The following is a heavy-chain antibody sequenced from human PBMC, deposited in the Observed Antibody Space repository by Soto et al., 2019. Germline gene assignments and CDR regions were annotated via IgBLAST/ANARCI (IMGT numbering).Heavy chain of an antibody. D-gene: IGHD2-21*01. J-gene: IGHJ3*02. V-gene: IGHV4-61*01. Sequence: SETLSLTCTVSGGSVSSGSYYWSWIRQPPGKGLEWIGYIYYSGSTNYNPSLKSRVTISVDTSKNQFSLKLSSVTAADTAVYYCARVRMAIDAFDIWGQGTMVNVS. CDR1: GGSVSSGSYY. CDR3: ARVRMAIDAFDI. CDR2: IYYSGST.